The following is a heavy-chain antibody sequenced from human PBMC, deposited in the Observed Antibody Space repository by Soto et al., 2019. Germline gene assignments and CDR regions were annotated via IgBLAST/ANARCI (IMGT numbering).Heavy chain of an antibody. CDR2: INHSGST. J-gene: IGHJ5*02. CDR3: ARGHRVYYYGSGSFSNWFDP. D-gene: IGHD3-10*01. V-gene: IGHV4-34*01. CDR1: GGSFSGYY. Sequence: PSETLSLTCSVYGGSFSGYYWSWTRQPPGKGLEWIGEINHSGSTNYNPSLKSRVTISVDTSKNQFSLKLSSVTAADTAVYYCARGHRVYYYGSGSFSNWFDPWGQGTLVTVSS.